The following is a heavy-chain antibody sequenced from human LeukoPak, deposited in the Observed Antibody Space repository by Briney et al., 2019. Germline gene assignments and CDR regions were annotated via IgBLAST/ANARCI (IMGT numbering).Heavy chain of an antibody. Sequence: GGSLRLSCAASGFTFSSYGMSWVRQAPGKGLEWVSAISGSGGSTYYADSVKGRFTISRDNSKNTLYLQMNSLRAEDTAVYYCAKDFRSGYSYGDDAFDIWGQGTMVTVSS. D-gene: IGHD5-18*01. CDR1: GFTFSSYG. CDR3: AKDFRSGYSYGDDAFDI. V-gene: IGHV3-23*01. J-gene: IGHJ3*02. CDR2: ISGSGGST.